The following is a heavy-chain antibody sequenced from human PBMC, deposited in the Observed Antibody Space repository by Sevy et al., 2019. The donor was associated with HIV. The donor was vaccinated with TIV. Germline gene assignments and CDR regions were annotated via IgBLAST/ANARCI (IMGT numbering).Heavy chain of an antibody. CDR1: GYTFNNYY. CDR3: ARDDVVIPALGY. CDR2: INPTSGST. V-gene: IGHV1-46*02. J-gene: IGHJ4*02. D-gene: IGHD2-2*01. Sequence: ASVKVSCKASGYTFNNYYMHCVRQAPGQGLEWMGIINPTSGSTNYAQKFQGRFTMTRDTSTSTVYMELTSLTSEDTAVYYCARDDVVIPALGYWGQRTLVTVSS.